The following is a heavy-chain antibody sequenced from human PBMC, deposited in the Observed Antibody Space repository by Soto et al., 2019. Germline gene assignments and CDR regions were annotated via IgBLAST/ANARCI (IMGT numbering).Heavy chain of an antibody. CDR1: GYTFTSYD. CDR3: ARGRSIMITFGGVISPSSSYYMDA. Sequence: ASVKVSCKASGYTFTSYDINWVRQATGQGLEWMGWMNPNSGNTGYAQKFQGRVTMTRNTSISTAYMELSSLRSEDTAVYYCARGRSIMITFGGVISPSSSYYMDARGKGTTVTVSS. D-gene: IGHD3-16*02. V-gene: IGHV1-8*01. J-gene: IGHJ6*03. CDR2: MNPNSGNT.